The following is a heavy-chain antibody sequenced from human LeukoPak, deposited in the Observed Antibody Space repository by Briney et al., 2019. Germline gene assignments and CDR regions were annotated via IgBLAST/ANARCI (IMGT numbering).Heavy chain of an antibody. J-gene: IGHJ4*02. CDR3: ARDHSSGWYPTETYYFDY. V-gene: IGHV6-1*01. CDR1: GDSVSSNSAA. D-gene: IGHD6-19*01. Sequence: SQTLSLTCAISGDSVSSNSAAWNWIRQSPLRGLEWLGRTYYRSKWYNDYAVSVKSRITINPDTSKNQFSLQLNSVTPEDTAVYYCARDHSSGWYPTETYYFDYWGQGTLVTVSS. CDR2: TYYRSKWYN.